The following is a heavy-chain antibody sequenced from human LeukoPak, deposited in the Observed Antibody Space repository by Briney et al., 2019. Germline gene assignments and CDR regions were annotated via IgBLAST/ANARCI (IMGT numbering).Heavy chain of an antibody. CDR2: ISGSGDIT. CDR1: GFTFSSYA. CDR3: AKPTSGSGSFLIDY. V-gene: IGHV3-23*01. J-gene: IGHJ4*02. Sequence: GGFLRLSCAAFGFTFSSYAVSWVRQAPGKGLEWVSVISGSGDITYYADSVKGRFTISRDNSKNTLYLQMNSLRAEDTAVYYCAKPTSGSGSFLIDYWGQGTLVTVSS. D-gene: IGHD1-26*01.